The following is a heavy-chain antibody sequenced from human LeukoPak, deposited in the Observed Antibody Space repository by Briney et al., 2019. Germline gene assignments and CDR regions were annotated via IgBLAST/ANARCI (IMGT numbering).Heavy chain of an antibody. J-gene: IGHJ4*02. CDR2: IYYSGST. CDR1: GGSISSYY. CDR3: ARVRPSGAGFGELFYFDY. Sequence: SETLSLTCTVSGGSISSYYWSWIRQPPGKGLEWIGYIYYSGSTYYNPSLKSRVTISVDTSKNQFSLKLSSVTAADTAVYYCARVRPSGAGFGELFYFDYWGQGTLVTVSS. D-gene: IGHD3-10*01. V-gene: IGHV4-59*06.